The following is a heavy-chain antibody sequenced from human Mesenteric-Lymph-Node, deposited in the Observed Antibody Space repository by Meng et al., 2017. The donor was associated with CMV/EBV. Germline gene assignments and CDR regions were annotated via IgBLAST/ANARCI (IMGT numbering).Heavy chain of an antibody. J-gene: IGHJ6*02. CDR1: GFTFSSYW. Sequence: GESLKISCAASGFTFSSYWMHWVRQAPGKGLVWVSRINSDGSSTSYADSVKGRFTTSRDNAKNTLYLQMNSLRAEDTAVYYCARERYDFWSGEMDVWGQGTTVTVSS. V-gene: IGHV3-74*01. CDR2: INSDGSST. CDR3: ARERYDFWSGEMDV. D-gene: IGHD3-3*01.